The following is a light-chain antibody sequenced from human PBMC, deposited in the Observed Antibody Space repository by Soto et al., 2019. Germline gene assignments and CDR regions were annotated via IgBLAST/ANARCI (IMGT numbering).Light chain of an antibody. CDR2: DAS. J-gene: IGKJ4*01. CDR1: QPVINS. Sequence: DIQLTQSPSALSASIGDRVTITCRASQPVINSLAWYQHKPGEAPTLLIYDASILQTGVPSGFSGYASGTEVTLTITSVKPDDFATYCCEQYRDYSAHVLTFGGGTKVAI. V-gene: IGKV1-5*01. CDR3: EQYRDYSAHVLT.